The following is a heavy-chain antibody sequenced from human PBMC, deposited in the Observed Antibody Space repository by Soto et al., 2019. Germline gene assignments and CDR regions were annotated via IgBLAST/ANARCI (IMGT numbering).Heavy chain of an antibody. V-gene: IGHV1-69*01. D-gene: IGHD3-3*01. Sequence: QVQLVQSGAEVKKPGSSVKVSCKASGGTFSSYAISWVRQAPGQGLEWMGGIIPIFGTANYAQKFQGRVTITADESTSTAYMELSSLRSEDTAVYYCARESARGVAYYDFWSGYLRRRSFDIWGQGTMVTVSS. J-gene: IGHJ3*02. CDR1: GGTFSSYA. CDR2: IIPIFGTA. CDR3: ARESARGVAYYDFWSGYLRRRSFDI.